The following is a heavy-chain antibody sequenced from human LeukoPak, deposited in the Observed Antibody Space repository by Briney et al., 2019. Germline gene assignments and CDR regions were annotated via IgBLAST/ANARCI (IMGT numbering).Heavy chain of an antibody. D-gene: IGHD1-1*01. V-gene: IGHV4-59*01. CDR3: ARLYQQSKWKYYYYYMDV. J-gene: IGHJ6*03. CDR1: GASFSTNY. Sequence: SETLSLTCSVSGASFSTNYWSWIRQPPGTGLEWIGYVFDSGSTNYNPSLKSRVTISVDTSTKQFSLRLSSVTAADTAVYYCARLYQQSKWKYYYYYMDVWGKGTAVTVSS. CDR2: VFDSGST.